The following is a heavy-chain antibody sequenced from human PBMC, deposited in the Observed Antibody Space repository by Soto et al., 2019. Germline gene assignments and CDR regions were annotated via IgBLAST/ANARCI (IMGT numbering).Heavy chain of an antibody. CDR2: ISSSSSYI. J-gene: IGHJ5*02. Sequence: EVQLVESGGGLVKPGGSLRLSCAASGFTFSSYSMNWVRQAPGKGLEWVSSISSSSSYIYYADSVKGRFTISRDNAKNSRYLQMNSLRAEDTAVYYCARDGEQQPFDPWGQGTLVTVSS. CDR1: GFTFSSYS. D-gene: IGHD6-13*01. V-gene: IGHV3-21*01. CDR3: ARDGEQQPFDP.